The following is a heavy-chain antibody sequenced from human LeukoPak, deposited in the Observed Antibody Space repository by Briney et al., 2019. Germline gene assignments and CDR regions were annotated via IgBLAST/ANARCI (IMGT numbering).Heavy chain of an antibody. CDR2: IYHSGSS. CDR1: GGSISSGNYY. J-gene: IGHJ4*02. CDR3: ARDDGGYDRFDS. Sequence: SETLSLTCTVSGGSISSGNYYWSWIRQPPGKGLEWIGYIYHSGSSYYNPSLKSRVTISVDTSKNQFSLTLNSVTAADTAVYYCARDDGGYDRFDSWGQGTLVTVSS. D-gene: IGHD5-12*01. V-gene: IGHV4-30-4*01.